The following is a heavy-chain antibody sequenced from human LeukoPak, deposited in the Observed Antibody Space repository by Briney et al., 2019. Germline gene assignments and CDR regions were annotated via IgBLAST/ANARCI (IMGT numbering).Heavy chain of an antibody. Sequence: SQTLSLTCTVSGGSISSGSYYWSWIRQPAGKGLEWIGRIYTSGSTNYNPSLKSRVTISVDTSKNQFSLKLSSVTAADTAVYYRARAARLRGAAVSFDYWGQGTLVTVSS. CDR3: ARAARLRGAAVSFDY. CDR1: GGSISSGSYY. J-gene: IGHJ4*02. D-gene: IGHD6-13*01. CDR2: IYTSGST. V-gene: IGHV4-61*02.